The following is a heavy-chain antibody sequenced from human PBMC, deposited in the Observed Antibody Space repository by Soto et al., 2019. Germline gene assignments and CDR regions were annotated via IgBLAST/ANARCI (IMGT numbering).Heavy chain of an antibody. CDR2: IIPIFGTA. V-gene: IGHV1-69*13. CDR3: AREGRVAVERNYYYGMDV. CDR1: GGTFSSYA. J-gene: IGHJ6*02. D-gene: IGHD3-10*01. Sequence: SVKVSCKAAGGTFSSYAVSWVRQAPGQGLEWMGGIIPIFGTANYAQKFQGRVTITADESTSTAYMELSSLRSEDTAVYYCAREGRVAVERNYYYGMDVWGQGTTVTVSS.